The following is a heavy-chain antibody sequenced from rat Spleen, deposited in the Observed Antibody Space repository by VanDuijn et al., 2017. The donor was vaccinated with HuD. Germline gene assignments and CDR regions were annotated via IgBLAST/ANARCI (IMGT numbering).Heavy chain of an antibody. J-gene: IGHJ2*01. CDR1: GYSITSGYG. Sequence: VQLKESGPGLVQTSQTLSLTCSVTGYSITSGYGWNWIRKFPGNKLEWMGYINSAGSTNYNPPLKSRISMTRDTSKNQLLLQVNSVTTEDTATYYCARAYYNSGDYVMDAWGRGVMVTVSS. CDR3: ARAYYNSGDYVMDA. CDR2: INSAGST. D-gene: IGHD1-1*01. V-gene: IGHV3-3*01.